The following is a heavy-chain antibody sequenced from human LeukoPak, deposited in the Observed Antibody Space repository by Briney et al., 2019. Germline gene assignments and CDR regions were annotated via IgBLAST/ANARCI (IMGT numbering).Heavy chain of an antibody. Sequence: PSQTLSLTCSVSGGSISSNAXXXXWIRQPAGKXXXXNGLIYTSGSTKXNPSXKSRGTISLDTSKNQFSLKLSPVTAADTAIYYCAREFSTWGQGTLVTVSS. CDR3: AREFST. CDR2: IYTSGST. CDR1: GGSISSNA. D-gene: IGHD2/OR15-2a*01. J-gene: IGHJ4*02. V-gene: IGHV4-61*02.